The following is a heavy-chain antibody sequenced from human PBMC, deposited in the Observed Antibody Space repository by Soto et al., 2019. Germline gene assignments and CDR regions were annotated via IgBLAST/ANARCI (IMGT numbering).Heavy chain of an antibody. Sequence: EVQLVESGGGLVQPGRSLRLSCVASGFTADDYALHWVRQAPGKGLEWVSGISSNSDTIHYADSVKVRFTISRDNAKNSLFLQMNSLRPEDTAVYYCAKDMKWGGMTTIHYFDSWGQGTLVTVSS. CDR2: ISSNSDTI. V-gene: IGHV3-9*02. D-gene: IGHD4-17*01. CDR3: AKDMKWGGMTTIHYFDS. CDR1: GFTADDYA. J-gene: IGHJ4*02.